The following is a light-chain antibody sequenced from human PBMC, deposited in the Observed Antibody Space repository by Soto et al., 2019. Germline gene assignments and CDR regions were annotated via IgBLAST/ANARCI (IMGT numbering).Light chain of an antibody. CDR1: QSVSSSY. Sequence: IVLTQSPGTLSLSPGERATLSCRASQSVSSSYLAWYQQKPGQAPRVLIYGASSRATGIPDRFSGSGSGTDFTLAISRLEPEDFAVYYCQQYGSSAWTFGQGTKVDIK. J-gene: IGKJ1*01. V-gene: IGKV3-20*01. CDR2: GAS. CDR3: QQYGSSAWT.